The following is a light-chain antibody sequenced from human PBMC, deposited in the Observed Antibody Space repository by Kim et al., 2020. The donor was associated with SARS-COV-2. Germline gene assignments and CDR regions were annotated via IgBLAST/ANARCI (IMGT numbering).Light chain of an antibody. V-gene: IGLV1-47*01. CDR3: AAWEASLSGRV. CDR1: SSIIGSNY. CDR2: MKT. Sequence: QRFNTSCSGISSIIGSNYVYWSRHPPVTAPVLLFYMKTPRPSGLPDRFSGSESDTSASLAIRGLRSENETDYYCAAWEASLSGRVFRGGTKLTVL. J-gene: IGLJ3*02.